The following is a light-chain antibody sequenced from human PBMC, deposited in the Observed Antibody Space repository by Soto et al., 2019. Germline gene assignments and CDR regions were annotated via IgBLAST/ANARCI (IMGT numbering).Light chain of an antibody. Sequence: DIQMTQSPSTLSASVGDRVTITCRASQSISNWLAWHQQKPGKVPKILIYKASSLESGVPSRFSGSGSGTEFTLTISSLQPEDFATYYCQQYDSYSTFGQGTKV. CDR2: KAS. CDR1: QSISNW. V-gene: IGKV1-5*03. J-gene: IGKJ1*01. CDR3: QQYDSYST.